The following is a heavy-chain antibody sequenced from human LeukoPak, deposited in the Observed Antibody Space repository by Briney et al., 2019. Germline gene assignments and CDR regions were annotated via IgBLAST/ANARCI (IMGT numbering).Heavy chain of an antibody. CDR1: GYTFTSYW. CDR3: ARHSSWNPRAFDI. D-gene: IGHD6-13*01. Sequence: GESLKISCKSSGYTFTSYWIGWVRLMPGKGLEWMGIIYPGDSDTRYSPSFQGQVTISADKSISTAYLQGSSLKASDTAMYYCARHSSWNPRAFDIWGQGTMVTVSS. J-gene: IGHJ3*02. CDR2: IYPGDSDT. V-gene: IGHV5-51*01.